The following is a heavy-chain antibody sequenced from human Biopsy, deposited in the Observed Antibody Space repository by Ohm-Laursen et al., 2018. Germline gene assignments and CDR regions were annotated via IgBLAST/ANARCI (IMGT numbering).Heavy chain of an antibody. Sequence: TQTLTLTCTFSGFSFTTVGMRVTWIHQAPGKALEWLAHIDWAGDTRYSASLKTRLSISKDTFKDQVVLTMTDIDPVDTATYYCARASASQYYGVDVWGQGTSVTVSS. D-gene: IGHD1-26*01. V-gene: IGHV2-70*04. CDR2: IDWAGDT. CDR1: GFSFTTVGMR. J-gene: IGHJ6*02. CDR3: ARASASQYYGVDV.